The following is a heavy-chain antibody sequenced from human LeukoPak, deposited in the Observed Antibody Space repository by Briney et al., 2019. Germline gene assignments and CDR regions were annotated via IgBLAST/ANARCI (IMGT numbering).Heavy chain of an antibody. V-gene: IGHV3-21*01. CDR1: GFTFSNYP. Sequence: SGGSLRLSCYTSGFTFSNYPMSWVRQAPGKGLEWVASISTSSIYIYYSDSVKGRFTISRHNAKKTVYLEMNSLRAEDMAVYYCARGWSSDAFDLWGQGTVVTVFS. CDR3: ARGWSSDAFDL. J-gene: IGHJ3*01. D-gene: IGHD3-3*01. CDR2: ISTSSIYI.